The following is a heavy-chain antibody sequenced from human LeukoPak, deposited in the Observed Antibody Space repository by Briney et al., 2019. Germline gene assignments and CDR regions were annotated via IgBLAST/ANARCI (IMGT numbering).Heavy chain of an antibody. J-gene: IGHJ4*02. Sequence: SETLSLTCTVSGGSISSYYWSWIRQPPGKGLEWIGYIYYSGSTNYNPSLKSRVTISVDTSKNQFSLKLSSVTAADTAVYYCARELPSGDFDYWGQGTLVTVSS. D-gene: IGHD1-26*01. V-gene: IGHV4-59*12. CDR2: IYYSGST. CDR1: GGSISSYY. CDR3: ARELPSGDFDY.